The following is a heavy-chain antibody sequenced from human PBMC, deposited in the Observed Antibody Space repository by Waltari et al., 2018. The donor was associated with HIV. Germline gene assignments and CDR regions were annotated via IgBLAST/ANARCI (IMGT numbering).Heavy chain of an antibody. J-gene: IGHJ4*02. CDR1: GFSLSTSGVG. CDR2: IYWDDDK. V-gene: IGHV2-5*02. D-gene: IGHD6-13*01. CDR3: AHRPSAREVGSSWYYFDY. Sequence: QITLKESGPTLVKPTQTLTLTCTFPGFSLSTSGVGVGWIRPPPGQALEWLALIYWDDDKRYSPSLKSRLTITKDTSKNQVVLTMTNMDPVDTATYYCAHRPSAREVGSSWYYFDYWGQGTLVTVSS.